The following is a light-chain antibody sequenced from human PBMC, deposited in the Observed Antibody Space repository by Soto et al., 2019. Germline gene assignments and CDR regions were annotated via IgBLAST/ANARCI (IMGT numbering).Light chain of an antibody. V-gene: IGKV3-15*01. CDR1: RGIGDT. Sequence: GMTQSPATLSGSPGEGATLSGGAGRGIGDTLAGYQRKPGQTPRLLQYETSTRATGVPARFSGSSAGAEFTLTITSLQPEDAAVYCSQHAAYPPLPFGEGTKVDIK. CDR2: ETS. J-gene: IGKJ4*01. CDR3: QHAAYPPLP.